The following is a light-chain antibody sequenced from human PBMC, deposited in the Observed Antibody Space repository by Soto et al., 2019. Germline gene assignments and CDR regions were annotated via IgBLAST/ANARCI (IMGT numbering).Light chain of an antibody. Sequence: DIQMTQSPSSLSASVGDRVTITCRASQGISTYLAWFQQKPGKVPRLLIYAASVLHSGVPSRLSGSGSESYFTLTIKRLQQEGAAPYFCQMYNSALWTFGQGTKV. CDR1: QGISTY. CDR3: QMYNSALWT. J-gene: IGKJ1*01. V-gene: IGKV1-27*01. CDR2: AAS.